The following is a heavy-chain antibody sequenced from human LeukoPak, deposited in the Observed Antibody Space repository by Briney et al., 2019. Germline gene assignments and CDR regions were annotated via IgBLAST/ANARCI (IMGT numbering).Heavy chain of an antibody. D-gene: IGHD4-17*01. CDR3: ARDPYGDYVFDY. Sequence: GGSLRLSCAASGFTVSSNYMSWVRQAPGKGLEWVSVIYSGGDTYYADSVKGRFTISRDNSKNTLYLQMNSLRAEDTALYYCARDPYGDYVFDYWGQGTLVTVSS. CDR2: IYSGGDT. V-gene: IGHV3-53*01. J-gene: IGHJ4*02. CDR1: GFTVSSNY.